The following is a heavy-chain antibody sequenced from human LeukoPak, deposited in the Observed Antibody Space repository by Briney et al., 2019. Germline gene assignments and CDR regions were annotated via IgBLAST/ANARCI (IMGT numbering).Heavy chain of an antibody. Sequence: SVKVSCKASGYTFTGYYMHWVRQAPGQGLEWMGGIIPIFGTTNYAQKFQGRVTINADKSTSTVYIELSSLRSEDTAVYYCARTRFPYYRLSVADYYHMDVWGKGTTVTVSS. D-gene: IGHD3-10*01. J-gene: IGHJ6*03. V-gene: IGHV1-69*06. CDR1: GYTFTGYY. CDR3: ARTRFPYYRLSVADYYHMDV. CDR2: IIPIFGTT.